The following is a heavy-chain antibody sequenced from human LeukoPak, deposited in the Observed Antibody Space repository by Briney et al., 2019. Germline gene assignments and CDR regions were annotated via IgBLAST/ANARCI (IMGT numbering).Heavy chain of an antibody. CDR1: GGSISSSNW. D-gene: IGHD6-19*01. J-gene: IGHJ6*02. Sequence: SGTLSLTCAVSGGSISSSNWWSWVRQPPGKGLEWIGEIYHSGSTNYNPSLKSRVTISVDKSKNQFFLKLSSVTAADTAVYYCARVGIAVAGFYYYGMDVWGQGTTVTVSS. CDR2: IYHSGST. CDR3: ARVGIAVAGFYYYGMDV. V-gene: IGHV4-4*02.